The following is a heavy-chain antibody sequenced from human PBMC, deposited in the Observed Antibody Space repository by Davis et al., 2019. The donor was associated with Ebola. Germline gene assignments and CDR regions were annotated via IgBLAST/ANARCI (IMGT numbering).Heavy chain of an antibody. CDR2: IYYSGTT. J-gene: IGHJ5*02. D-gene: IGHD4-17*01. V-gene: IGHV4-39*02. CDR1: GGSISSTIYY. CDR3: AREGATVTKVDP. Sequence: MPSETLSLTCTVSGGSISSTIYYWDWIRQPPGKGLEWIGSIYYSGTTYYNPSLKSRITISGDTSKNQFSLKLSSVTAAETAVYYCAREGATVTKVDPWGQGTLVTVSS.